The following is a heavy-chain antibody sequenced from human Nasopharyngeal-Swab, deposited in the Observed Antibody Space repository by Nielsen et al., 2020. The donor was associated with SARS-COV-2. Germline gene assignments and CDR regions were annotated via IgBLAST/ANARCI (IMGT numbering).Heavy chain of an antibody. CDR2: IWYDGSNK. Sequence: GGSRRLSCAASGFTFSNYGMHWVRQAPGKGLEWLAVIWYDGSNKYYADSVKGRFTISRDNSKNTVYLQMNSLRTEDTAVYYCAAAPSGDYGGYWGQGTLVTVSS. CDR1: GFTFSNYG. J-gene: IGHJ4*02. V-gene: IGHV3-33*01. D-gene: IGHD4-23*01. CDR3: AAAPSGDYGGY.